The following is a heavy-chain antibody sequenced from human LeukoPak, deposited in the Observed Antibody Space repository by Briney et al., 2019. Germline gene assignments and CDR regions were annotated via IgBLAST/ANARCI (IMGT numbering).Heavy chain of an antibody. J-gene: IGHJ3*02. CDR3: ARTRGGLWTGAFDI. V-gene: IGHV3-23*01. CDR2: ISGSGGST. CDR1: EFTFSSYA. D-gene: IGHD2-21*01. Sequence: GGSLRLSCAASEFTFSSYAISWVRQAPGKGLEWASTISGSGGSTYYADSVKGRFTISRDNSKNTLYLQMNSLRAEDTAVYYCARTRGGLWTGAFDIWGQGTMVTVSS.